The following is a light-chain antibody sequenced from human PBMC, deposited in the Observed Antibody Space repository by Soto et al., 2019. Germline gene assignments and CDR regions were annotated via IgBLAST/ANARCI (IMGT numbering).Light chain of an antibody. J-gene: IGLJ1*01. CDR3: SSFTDGNNLV. CDR1: SSDVGTYNL. Sequence: QSVLTQPAAVSGSPGQSITISCTGTSSDVGTYNLVSWYQQYPGKAPKLMIYATSKRPSGVSNRFSGSKSGDTASLTISGLQAEDEADYYCSSFTDGNNLVFGTGTKLTVL. V-gene: IGLV2-14*02. CDR2: ATS.